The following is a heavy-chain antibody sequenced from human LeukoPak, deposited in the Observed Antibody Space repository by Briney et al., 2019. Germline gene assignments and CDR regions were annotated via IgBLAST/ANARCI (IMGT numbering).Heavy chain of an antibody. CDR1: GFTFSNYW. Sequence: SGGSLRLSCAASGFTFSNYWMSWVRQAPGKGLEWVANIKQDGSEKYYADSVKGRFTISRDNAKSSLYLQLNSLRVEDTAVYHCASTQTFDYWGQGTLVTVPS. V-gene: IGHV3-7*05. J-gene: IGHJ4*02. CDR3: ASTQTFDY. CDR2: IKQDGSEK.